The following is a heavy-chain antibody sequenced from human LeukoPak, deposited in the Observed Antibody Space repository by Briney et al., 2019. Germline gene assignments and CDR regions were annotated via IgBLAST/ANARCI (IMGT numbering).Heavy chain of an antibody. CDR1: GFTFTGYY. D-gene: IGHD4-23*01. CDR2: INPDSGGA. V-gene: IGHV1-2*02. CDR3: ARPIYGGNSDVLDY. Sequence: ASVKVSCKTSGFTFTGYYIHWVRQAPGQGFEWIGWINPDSGGADYAQKFQGRVTMTRDTSISTVYMELNSLTSDDTAVYYCARPIYGGNSDVLDYWGQGTLVTVSS. J-gene: IGHJ4*02.